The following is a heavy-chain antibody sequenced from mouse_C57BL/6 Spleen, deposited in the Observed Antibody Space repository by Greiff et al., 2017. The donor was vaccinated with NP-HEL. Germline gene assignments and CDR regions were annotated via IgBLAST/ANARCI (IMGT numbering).Heavy chain of an antibody. D-gene: IGHD2-4*01. J-gene: IGHJ3*01. Sequence: EVKLQESGPGLVKPSQSLSLTCSVTGYSITSGYYWNWIRQFPGNKLEWMGYISYDGSNNYNPSLKNRISITRDTSKNQFFLKLNSVTTEDTATYYCASVDYDAFAYWGQGTLVTVSA. CDR1: GYSITSGYY. CDR3: ASVDYDAFAY. CDR2: ISYDGSN. V-gene: IGHV3-6*01.